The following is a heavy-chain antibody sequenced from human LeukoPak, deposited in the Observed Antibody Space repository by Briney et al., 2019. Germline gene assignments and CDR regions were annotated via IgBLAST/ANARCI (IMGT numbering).Heavy chain of an antibody. CDR1: GDSISSSSYY. V-gene: IGHV4-39*02. CDR2: IYFSGYT. D-gene: IGHD3-9*01. Sequence: SETLSLTCTVSGDSISSSSYYWGWIRQPPGKGLEWIGSIYFSGYTDYNPSLKSRVTISLDTSKNHFSLKLSSVTAADTAVYYCASTPPRLIRYPRYGMDVWGQGTTVTVSS. CDR3: ASTPPRLIRYPRYGMDV. J-gene: IGHJ6*02.